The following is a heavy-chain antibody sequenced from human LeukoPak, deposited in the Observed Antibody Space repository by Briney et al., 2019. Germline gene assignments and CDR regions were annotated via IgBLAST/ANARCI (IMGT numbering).Heavy chain of an antibody. V-gene: IGHV1-69*05. CDR1: VGTFTSYA. CDR2: IIPIFGTA. D-gene: IGHD6-6*01. Sequence: SVTVSFMASVGTFTSYAISWVRQAPGQGLEWVGVIIPIFGTANYTQKFEGRDKITTDESKSTAYIELSRLRSEDTAVYYCARVPYSSSYNYHYYYIDVWGKGTTVTVSS. CDR3: ARVPYSSSYNYHYYYIDV. J-gene: IGHJ6*03.